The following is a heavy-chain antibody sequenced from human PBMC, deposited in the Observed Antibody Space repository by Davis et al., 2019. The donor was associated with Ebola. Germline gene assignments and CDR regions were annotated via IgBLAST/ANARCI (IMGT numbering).Heavy chain of an antibody. V-gene: IGHV3-33*01. J-gene: IGHJ6*02. CDR3: ARENIYTVTLEYYYYYGMDV. Sequence: SCKASGYTFTNFYMHWVRQAPGKGLEWVAVIWYDGSNKYYADSVKGRFTISRDNSKNTLYLQMNSLRAEDTAVYYCARENIYTVTLEYYYYYGMDVWGQGTTVTVSS. CDR2: IWYDGSNK. CDR1: GYTFTNFY. D-gene: IGHD4-11*01.